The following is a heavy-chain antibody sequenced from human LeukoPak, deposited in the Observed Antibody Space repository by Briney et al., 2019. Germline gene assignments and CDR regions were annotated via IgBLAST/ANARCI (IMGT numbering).Heavy chain of an antibody. CDR3: ARVRNTVRQGGKNAFDI. J-gene: IGHJ3*02. V-gene: IGHV1-8*01. CDR1: GYTFTSYD. D-gene: IGHD3-16*01. Sequence: GASVKVSCKASGYTFTSYDINWVRQATGQGLEWMGWMNPNSGNTGYAQKFQGRVTMTRNTSISTAYMELSSLRSEDTAVYYCARVRNTVRQGGKNAFDIWGQGTMVTVSS. CDR2: MNPNSGNT.